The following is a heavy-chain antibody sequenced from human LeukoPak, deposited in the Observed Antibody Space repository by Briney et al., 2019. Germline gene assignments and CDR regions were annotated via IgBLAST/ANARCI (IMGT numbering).Heavy chain of an antibody. CDR1: GYTFTSYA. J-gene: IGHJ6*03. CDR3: ARVQSTSNYYHHMDV. V-gene: IGHV7-4-1*02. CDR2: INTNTGNP. Sequence: ASVKVSCKASGYTFTSYAMNWVRQAPGQGLEWMGWINTNTGNPTYAQGFTGRFVFSLDTSVSTTYLQISSLKAEDTGMYFCARVQSTSNYYHHMDVWGKGTTVTVSS.